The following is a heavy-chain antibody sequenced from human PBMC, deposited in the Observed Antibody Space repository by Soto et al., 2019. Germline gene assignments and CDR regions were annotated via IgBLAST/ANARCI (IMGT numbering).Heavy chain of an antibody. CDR2: IYYSGTTT. CDR1: GDSVNSATYY. V-gene: IGHV4-61*01. D-gene: IGHD1-26*01. Sequence: SETLSLTCTVSGDSVNSATYYWSWIRQPPGKGLEWIGYIYYSGTTTNYNPSLKSRVTLSVDMSKNQFSLKLSSVTAADTAVYYCARLGGSYAVPHFDYWGQGTLVTVSS. J-gene: IGHJ4*02. CDR3: ARLGGSYAVPHFDY.